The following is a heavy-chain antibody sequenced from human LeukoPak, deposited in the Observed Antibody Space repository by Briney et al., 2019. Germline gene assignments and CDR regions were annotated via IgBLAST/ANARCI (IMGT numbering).Heavy chain of an antibody. J-gene: IGHJ6*02. CDR3: AQELLPYGMDV. D-gene: IGHD1-26*01. Sequence: SETLSLTCAVYGGSFSGYYWSWIRQPPGKGLEWIGEIYHSGSTNYNPSLKSRVTISVDKSKNQFSLKLSSVTAADTAVYYCAQELLPYGMDVWGQGTTVTVSS. V-gene: IGHV4-34*01. CDR1: GGSFSGYY. CDR2: IYHSGST.